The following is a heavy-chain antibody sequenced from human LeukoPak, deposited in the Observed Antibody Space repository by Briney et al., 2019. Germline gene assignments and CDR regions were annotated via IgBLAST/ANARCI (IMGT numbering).Heavy chain of an antibody. CDR3: ARDPYSSSWPNYYYYYMDV. CDR1: GFTFGSYG. D-gene: IGHD6-13*01. V-gene: IGHV3-23*01. CDR2: ITPNADRT. Sequence: GSLRLSCAASGFTFGSYGMSWVRQAPGKGLEWVSFITPNADRTSYADSVEGRFTISRDNPRNTLYMQMNSLRAEDTAVYYCARDPYSSSWPNYYYYYMDVWGKGTTVTVSS. J-gene: IGHJ6*03.